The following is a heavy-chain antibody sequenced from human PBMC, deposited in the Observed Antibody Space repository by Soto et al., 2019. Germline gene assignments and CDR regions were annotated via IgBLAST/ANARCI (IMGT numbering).Heavy chain of an antibody. CDR2: ISAYNGNT. D-gene: IGHD2-2*01. Sequence: QVQLVQSGAEVKKPGASVKVSCKASGYTFTSYGISWVRQAPGQGLEWMGWISAYNGNTNYAQTLQGRVTMTTDTSTSTAYMELRSLRSDDTAVYYCARTTNYCSSNSCPDPEPSDYWGQGTLVTVSS. CDR3: ARTTNYCSSNSCPDPEPSDY. V-gene: IGHV1-18*01. CDR1: GYTFTSYG. J-gene: IGHJ4*02.